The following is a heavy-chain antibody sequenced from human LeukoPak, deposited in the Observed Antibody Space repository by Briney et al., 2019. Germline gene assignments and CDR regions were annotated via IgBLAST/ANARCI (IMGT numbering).Heavy chain of an antibody. V-gene: IGHV3-30*02. J-gene: IGHJ4*02. Sequence: GGSLRLSCAASGFTFSSYGMHWVRQAPGKGLEWVAVIWYGGSNKYYADSVKGRFTISRDNSKNTLYLQMNSLRAEDTAVYYCAKGGSGYFDWSYPYYFDYWGQGTLVTVSS. CDR3: AKGGSGYFDWSYPYYFDY. CDR1: GFTFSSYG. D-gene: IGHD3-9*01. CDR2: IWYGGSNK.